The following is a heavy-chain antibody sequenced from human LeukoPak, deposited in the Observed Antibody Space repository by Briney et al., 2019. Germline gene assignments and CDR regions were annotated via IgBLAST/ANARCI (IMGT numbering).Heavy chain of an antibody. CDR1: GYTFTGYY. J-gene: IGHJ6*03. V-gene: IGHV1-2*02. CDR2: INPKIGDT. Sequence: ASVKVSCKASGYTFTGYYMHWVRQAPGQGLEWMGWINPKIGDTNYSQKFKDRVTMTGDTSISTAYLELSSLRSDDTAVYYCARGITIFGIRYYYYYMDVWGKGTTVTVSS. CDR3: ARGITIFGIRYYYYYMDV. D-gene: IGHD3-3*01.